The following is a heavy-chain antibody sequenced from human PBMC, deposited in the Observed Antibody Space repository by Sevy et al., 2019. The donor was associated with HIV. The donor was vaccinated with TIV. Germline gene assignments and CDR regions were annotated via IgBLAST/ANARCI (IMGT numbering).Heavy chain of an antibody. J-gene: IGHJ4*02. CDR3: ARDPHDILTGYTFDY. CDR2: ISYDGSNK. V-gene: IGHV3-30-3*01. CDR1: GFTFSSYA. D-gene: IGHD3-9*01. Sequence: GGSLRLSCVASGFTFSSYAMHWVRQAPGKGLEWVAVISYDGSNKYYADSVKGRFTISRDNSKNTLYLQMNSLRAEDTAVYYCARDPHDILTGYTFDYWGQGTLVTVSS.